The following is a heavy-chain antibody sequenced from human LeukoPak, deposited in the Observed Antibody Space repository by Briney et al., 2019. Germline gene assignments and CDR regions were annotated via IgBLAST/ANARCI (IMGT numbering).Heavy chain of an antibody. CDR1: GFTFSSYG. CDR2: IWYDGTNT. D-gene: IGHD3-22*01. CDR3: ARDLDDSSGYPI. J-gene: IGHJ4*02. Sequence: GGSLRLSCAASGFTFSSYGMHWVRQAPGKGLEWVAVIWYDGTNTYYADSVKGRFTISRDNSKNTLYLQMNSLRAEDTAVYYCARDLDDSSGYPIWGQGTLVTVSS. V-gene: IGHV3-33*01.